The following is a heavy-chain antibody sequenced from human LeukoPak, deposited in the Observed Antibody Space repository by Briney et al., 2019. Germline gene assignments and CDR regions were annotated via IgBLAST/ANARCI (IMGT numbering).Heavy chain of an antibody. CDR1: GGSISSYY. D-gene: IGHD5-18*01. J-gene: IGHJ4*02. CDR3: ARVQIGYSYGLFDY. V-gene: IGHV4-59*01. CDR2: IYYSGST. Sequence: SETLSLTCTVSGGSISSYYWSWVRQPPGKGLEWIGYIYYSGSTNYNPSLKSRVTISVHTSKNQFSLKLSSVTAADTAVYYCARVQIGYSYGLFDYWGQGTLVTVSS.